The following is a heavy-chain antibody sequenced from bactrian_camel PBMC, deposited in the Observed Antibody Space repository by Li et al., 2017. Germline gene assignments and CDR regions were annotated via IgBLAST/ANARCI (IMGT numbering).Heavy chain of an antibody. D-gene: IGHD4*01. CDR2: IRRSGGET. Sequence: QLVESGGGSVQTGGSLRLSCVVSGHSRGSNCVGWYRLPPGRAPAEREGIAAIRRSGGETWYAGSVKGRFTISQDSVKNMGHLQMNSLKPEDTAMYYCAATDRSVDYCTSGHFGTYNYYGQGTQVTVS. CDR3: AATDRSVDYCTSGHFGTYNY. J-gene: IGHJ4*01. V-gene: IGHV3S56*01. CDR1: GHSRGSNC.